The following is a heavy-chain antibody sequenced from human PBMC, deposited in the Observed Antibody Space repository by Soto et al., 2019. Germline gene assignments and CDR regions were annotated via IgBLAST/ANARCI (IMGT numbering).Heavy chain of an antibody. V-gene: IGHV3-23*01. Sequence: GGSLRLSCAASGFTFSSYAMSWVRQAPGKGLEWVSAISGSGGSTYYADSVKGRFTISRDNSKNTLYLQMNSLRAEDTAVYYCAKDLTAYCGGDCYSDDAFDIWGQGTVVTVSS. CDR1: GFTFSSYA. J-gene: IGHJ3*02. CDR2: ISGSGGST. D-gene: IGHD2-21*01. CDR3: AKDLTAYCGGDCYSDDAFDI.